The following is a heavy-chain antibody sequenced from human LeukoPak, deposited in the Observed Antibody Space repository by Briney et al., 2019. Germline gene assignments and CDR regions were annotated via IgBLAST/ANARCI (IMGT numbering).Heavy chain of an antibody. CDR2: IKQDGSEK. V-gene: IGHV3-7*01. CDR3: AREAGTGDY. CDR1: GFTFGSYS. D-gene: IGHD6-13*01. J-gene: IGHJ4*02. Sequence: GGSLRLSYAASGFTFGSYSMNWVRQAPGKGLEWVANIKQDGSEKYYVDSVKGRFTISRDNAKNSLYLQMNSLRAEDTAVYYCAREAGTGDYWGQGTLVTVSS.